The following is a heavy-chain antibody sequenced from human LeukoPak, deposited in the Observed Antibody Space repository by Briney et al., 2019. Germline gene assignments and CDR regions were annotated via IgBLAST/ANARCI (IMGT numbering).Heavy chain of an antibody. D-gene: IGHD6-19*01. CDR3: ARDREAMDYIAVAGFYDY. V-gene: IGHV1-18*01. CDR2: ISAYNGNT. Sequence: GASVKVSCKASGGTFSSYAISWVRQAPGQGLEWMGWISAYNGNTNYAQKLQGRVTMTTDTSTSTAYMELRSLRSDDTAVYYCARDREAMDYIAVAGFYDYWGQGTLVTVSS. CDR1: GGTFSSYA. J-gene: IGHJ4*02.